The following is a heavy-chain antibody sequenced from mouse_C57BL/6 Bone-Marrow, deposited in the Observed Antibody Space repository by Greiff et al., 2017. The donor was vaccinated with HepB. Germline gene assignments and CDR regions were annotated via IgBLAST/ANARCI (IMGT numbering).Heavy chain of an antibody. CDR2: ISSGGSYT. CDR1: GFTFSSYG. V-gene: IGHV5-6*02. CDR3: ARRAMDY. Sequence: EVMLVESGGDLVKPGGSLKLSCAASGFTFSSYGMAWVRQTPDKRLEWVATISSGGSYTYYPDSVKGRFTISRDNAKNTLYLQMSSLKSEDTAMYYSARRAMDYWGQGTSVTVSS. J-gene: IGHJ4*01.